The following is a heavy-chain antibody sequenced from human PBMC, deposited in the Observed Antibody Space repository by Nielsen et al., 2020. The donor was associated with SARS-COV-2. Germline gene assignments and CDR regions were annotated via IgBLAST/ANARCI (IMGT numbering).Heavy chain of an antibody. CDR1: GYTFTGYY. V-gene: IGHV1-2*06. CDR2: INPNSGGT. CDR3: ARLSWSSGWDFDY. D-gene: IGHD6-19*01. J-gene: IGHJ4*02. Sequence: ASVKVSCKASGYTFTGYYMHWVRQAPGQGLEWMGRINPNSGGTNYAQKFQGRVTMTRDTSTSTAYMELRSLRSDDTAVYYCARLSWSSGWDFDYWGQGTLVTVSS.